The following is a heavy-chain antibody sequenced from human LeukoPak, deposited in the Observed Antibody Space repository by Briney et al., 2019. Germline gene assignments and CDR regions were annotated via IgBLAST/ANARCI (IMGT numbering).Heavy chain of an antibody. J-gene: IGHJ6*03. V-gene: IGHV3-30-3*01. CDR1: GFTFSSYA. Sequence: GGSQRLSCAASGFTFSSYAMQGVGQAPGRGLEWVAVISYDGSNKYYADSVKGRFTISRDNSKNTLYLQMNSLRAEDTAVYYCARDGPSWVLDYYYYMDVWGKGTTVTVSS. CDR2: ISYDGSNK. CDR3: ARDGPSWVLDYYYYMDV. D-gene: IGHD6-13*01.